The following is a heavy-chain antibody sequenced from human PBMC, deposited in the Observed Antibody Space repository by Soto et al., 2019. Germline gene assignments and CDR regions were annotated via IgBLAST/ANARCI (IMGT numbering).Heavy chain of an antibody. V-gene: IGHV4-4*02. J-gene: IGHJ6*02. CDR3: ARIPFHYYSLDV. CDR2: IYQSGST. D-gene: IGHD2-21*01. CDR1: GGSISSDNW. Sequence: PSETLSLTCAVSGGSISSDNWWGWVRQPPGKGLEWIGEIYQSGSTNYNPSLKSRVTISVDKSKNQFSLMVSYVTAADTAVYFCARIPFHYYSLDVWGQGTXVTVSS.